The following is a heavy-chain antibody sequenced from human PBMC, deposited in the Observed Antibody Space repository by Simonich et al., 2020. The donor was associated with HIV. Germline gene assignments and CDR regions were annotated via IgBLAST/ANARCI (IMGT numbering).Heavy chain of an antibody. J-gene: IGHJ4*02. CDR3: ARGFYQRLYYFDY. Sequence: QVQLQQWGAGLLKPSETLSLTCAVYGGSLSGYYWSWIRQPPGKGLEWIGEINHSGCTNYNPSLKSRVTISVDTSKNQFSLKLSSVTAADTAVYYCARGFYQRLYYFDYWGQGTLVTVSS. CDR2: INHSGCT. CDR1: GGSLSGYY. D-gene: IGHD2-2*01. V-gene: IGHV4-34*01.